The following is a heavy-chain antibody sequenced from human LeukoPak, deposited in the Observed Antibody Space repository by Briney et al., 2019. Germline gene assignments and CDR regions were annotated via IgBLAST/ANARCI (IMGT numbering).Heavy chain of an antibody. CDR2: IYYSGST. CDR1: GGSISSGGYY. J-gene: IGHJ2*01. D-gene: IGHD3-22*01. CDR3: ARVQGGYYGFDL. V-gene: IGHV4-31*03. Sequence: SETLSLTCTVSGGSISSGGYYWSWIRQHPGKGLEWIGYIYYSGSTYYNPSLKSRVTISVDTSKNQFSLKLSSVTAADTAVYYCARVQGGYYGFDLWGRGTLVTVSS.